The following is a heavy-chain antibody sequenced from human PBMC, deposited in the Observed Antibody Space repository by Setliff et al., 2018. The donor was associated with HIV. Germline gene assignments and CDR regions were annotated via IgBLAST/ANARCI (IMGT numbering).Heavy chain of an antibody. J-gene: IGHJ4*02. CDR3: ARDRDGATMVRGVIIRGGFDY. CDR2: IGANSETS. V-gene: IGHV3-23*01. CDR1: GFTFDNYG. Sequence: LRLSCAAFGFTFDNYGMNWVRQAPGKGLEWVSTIGANSETSYYADSVKGRFTIYRDNSKNTLYLQMNSLRAEDTAVYYCARDRDGATMVRGVIIRGGFDYWGQGTLVTVSS. D-gene: IGHD3-10*01.